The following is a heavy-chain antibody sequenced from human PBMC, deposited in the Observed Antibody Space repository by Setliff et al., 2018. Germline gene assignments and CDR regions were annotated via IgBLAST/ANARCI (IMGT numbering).Heavy chain of an antibody. CDR2: INPSGGLT. J-gene: IGHJ4*02. Sequence: ASVKVSCKASGYTLTNYYIHWVRQAPGQGLEWMGIINPSGGLTDYAQKFQGRVTMTKDTSTSTAYMELRSLRPDDTAVYYCVRDLGQWALDFWGQGTLVTVSS. D-gene: IGHD1-26*01. CDR3: VRDLGQWALDF. V-gene: IGHV1-46*03. CDR1: GYTLTNYY.